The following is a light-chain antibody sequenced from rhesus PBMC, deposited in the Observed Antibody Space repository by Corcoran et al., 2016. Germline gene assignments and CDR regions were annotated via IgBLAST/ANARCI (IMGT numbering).Light chain of an antibody. Sequence: DIQMTQSPSSLSASVGDRVTITCRASQGISNYLSWYQQKPGKAPKPLIYSATRLETGVPSRFSGSRSGTDYTLTISSLQPEDIATYYCQQYNNSPLTFGGGTNVEIK. J-gene: IGKJ4*01. CDR1: QGISNY. V-gene: IGKV1-66*01. CDR2: SAT. CDR3: QQYNNSPLT.